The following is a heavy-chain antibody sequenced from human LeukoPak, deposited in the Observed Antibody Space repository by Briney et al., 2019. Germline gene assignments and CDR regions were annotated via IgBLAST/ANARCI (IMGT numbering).Heavy chain of an antibody. CDR2: ISGSGGST. CDR3: AGLGYSSSSPFDY. J-gene: IGHJ4*02. CDR1: GFTFSSYA. Sequence: GGSLRLSCAASGFTFSSYAMSWVRQAPGKGLEWVSAISGSGGSTYYADSVKGRFTISRDNSKNTLYLQMNSLRAEDTAVYYCAGLGYSSSSPFDYWGQGTLVTVSS. V-gene: IGHV3-23*01. D-gene: IGHD6-6*01.